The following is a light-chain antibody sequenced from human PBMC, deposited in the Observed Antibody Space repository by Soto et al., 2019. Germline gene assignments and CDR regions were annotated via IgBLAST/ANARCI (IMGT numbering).Light chain of an antibody. CDR3: QQFGSSPGFT. J-gene: IGKJ3*01. V-gene: IGKV3-20*01. CDR1: QSINSRY. Sequence: EIVLTQSPGTLSLSPGERATLSCRASQSINSRYSAWYQQKPGQAPRLLIYGASSRATGIPDRFSGSGSGTDFTLTISRLEPEDFAVYYCQQFGSSPGFTFGPGTKVDIK. CDR2: GAS.